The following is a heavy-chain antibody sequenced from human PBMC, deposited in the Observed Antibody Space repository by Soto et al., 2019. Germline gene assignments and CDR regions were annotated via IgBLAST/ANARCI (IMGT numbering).Heavy chain of an antibody. CDR3: VKDVNWNKPGYFDS. D-gene: IGHD1-20*01. CDR2: INWNSGRI. CDR1: GLTFDDFA. Sequence: GGSLRLSCAASGLTFDDFAFHWVRQAPGKGLEWVSGINWNSGRIDYADSVKGRFTISRDNPKNSLYLQMSSLTTDDTALYYCVKDVNWNKPGYFDSWGQGTLVTVSS. V-gene: IGHV3-9*01. J-gene: IGHJ4*02.